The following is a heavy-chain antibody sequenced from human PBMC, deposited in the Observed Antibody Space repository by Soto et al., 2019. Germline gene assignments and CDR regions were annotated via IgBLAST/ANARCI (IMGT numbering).Heavy chain of an antibody. CDR2: ISSSGSTI. Sequence: EVQLVESGGGLVQPGGSLRLSCAASGFTFSSYEMNWVRQAPGKGLEWVSYISSSGSTIYYADSVKGRFTISRDNAKNSVYLQMNSVRAEDTAVYYCARQGSFFDYWGQGTMVTLSS. J-gene: IGHJ4*02. CDR1: GFTFSSYE. CDR3: ARQGSFFDY. V-gene: IGHV3-48*03. D-gene: IGHD1-26*01.